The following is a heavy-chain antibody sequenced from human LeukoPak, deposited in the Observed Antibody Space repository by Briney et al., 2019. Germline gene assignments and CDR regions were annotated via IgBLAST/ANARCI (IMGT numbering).Heavy chain of an antibody. CDR1: GFTFSSYW. CDR3: ARDARYYYDSSDDLYFDY. Sequence: PGGSLRLSCEVSGFTFSSYWIHWVRQAPGKGLEWVSSISSSSSYIYYADSVKGRFTISRDNAKNSLYLQMNSLRAEDTAVYYCARDARYYYDSSDDLYFDYWGQGTLVTVSS. CDR2: ISSSSSYI. D-gene: IGHD3-22*01. J-gene: IGHJ4*02. V-gene: IGHV3-21*01.